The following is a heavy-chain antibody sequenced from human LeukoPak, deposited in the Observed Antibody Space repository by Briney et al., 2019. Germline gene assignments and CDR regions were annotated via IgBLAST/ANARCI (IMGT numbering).Heavy chain of an antibody. CDR2: IIPIFGTA. D-gene: IGHD6-6*01. Sequence: GASVKVSCKASGGTFSSYAISWVRQAPGQGLEWMGGIIPIFGTANYAPNFQGRVTVTRDTSTSTVYMELSSLRSEDTAIYYCAKIAARDTGEGYWGQGTLVTVSS. V-gene: IGHV1-69*05. CDR1: GGTFSSYA. J-gene: IGHJ4*02. CDR3: AKIAARDTGEGY.